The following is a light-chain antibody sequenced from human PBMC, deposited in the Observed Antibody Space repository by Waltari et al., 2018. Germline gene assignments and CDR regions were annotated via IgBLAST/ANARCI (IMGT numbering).Light chain of an antibody. CDR1: QSVSSN. Sequence: EIVITQSPATLSVSPGERATLSSSASQSVSSNLAWYQQQPGQAPRLLIYGAATRPTGIPARFSGSGSGTEFTLTITSLQPDDVASYYCLQYNSYPWTFGQGTKVEVK. V-gene: IGKV3-15*01. CDR2: GAA. J-gene: IGKJ1*01. CDR3: LQYNSYPWT.